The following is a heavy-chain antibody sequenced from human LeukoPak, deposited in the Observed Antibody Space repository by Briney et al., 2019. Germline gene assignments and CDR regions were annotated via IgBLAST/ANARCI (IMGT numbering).Heavy chain of an antibody. Sequence: PGGSLRLSCAASGFTFDDYAMHWVRQAPGKGLEWVSGISWNSGSIGYADSVKGRFTISRDNAKNSLYLQMNSLRAEDTAVYYCGGYSYGYGYWGQGTLVTVSS. D-gene: IGHD5-18*01. J-gene: IGHJ4*02. CDR3: GGYSYGYGY. V-gene: IGHV3-9*01. CDR1: GFTFDDYA. CDR2: ISWNSGSI.